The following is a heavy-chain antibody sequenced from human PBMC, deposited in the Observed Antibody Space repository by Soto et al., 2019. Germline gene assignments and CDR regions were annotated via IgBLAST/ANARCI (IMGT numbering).Heavy chain of an antibody. CDR2: IKYSGTT. J-gene: IGHJ3*02. V-gene: IGHV4-39*01. D-gene: IGHD1-26*01. Sequence: LEDGCVTCTVSGGSISRSNCHWGWFRQPPGNKLEWIASIKYSGTTFENPWVKSRVTLSVDTSKNQFALKLSSVTDAETAVYYCVRHGIPGSSYDPFDMFGQGPMVT. CDR1: GGSISRSNCH. CDR3: VRHGIPGSSYDPFDM.